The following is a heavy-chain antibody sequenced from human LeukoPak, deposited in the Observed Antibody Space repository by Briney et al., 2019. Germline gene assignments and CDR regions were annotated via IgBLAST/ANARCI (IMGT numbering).Heavy chain of an antibody. V-gene: IGHV3-23*01. CDR3: VQGGTTVTTINWFDP. CDR1: GFTFSSYA. J-gene: IGHJ5*02. Sequence: GGSLRLSCAVSGFTFSSYAMSWVRQAPGKGLEWVSAISDSGGSTYYADSVKGRFTISRDNSKNTLYLQMNSLRVEDTALYYCVQGGTTVTTINWFDPWGQGTLVTVSS. D-gene: IGHD4-17*01. CDR2: ISDSGGST.